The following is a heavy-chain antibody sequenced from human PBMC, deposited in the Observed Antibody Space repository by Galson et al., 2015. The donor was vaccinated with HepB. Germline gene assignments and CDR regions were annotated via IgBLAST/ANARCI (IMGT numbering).Heavy chain of an antibody. CDR1: GYTFTSYG. CDR2: ISAYNGNT. V-gene: IGHV1-18*01. J-gene: IGHJ6*02. CDR3: ASSGFLDFWSGYLGYYYGMDV. Sequence: SVKVSCKASGYTFTSYGISWVRQAPGQGLEWMGWISAYNGNTNYAQKLQGRVTMTTDTSTSTAYMELRSLRSDDTAVYYCASSGFLDFWSGYLGYYYGMDVWGQGTTVTVSS. D-gene: IGHD3-3*01.